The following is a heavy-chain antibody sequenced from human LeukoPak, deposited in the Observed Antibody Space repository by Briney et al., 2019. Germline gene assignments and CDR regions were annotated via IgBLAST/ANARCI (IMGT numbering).Heavy chain of an antibody. J-gene: IGHJ4*02. D-gene: IGHD3-9*01. CDR1: GGSFSGYY. CDR2: INHSGST. V-gene: IGHV4-34*01. CDR3: AKGGKYDILTGYRRSRLLGDF. Sequence: SETLSLTCAVYGGSFSGYYWSWIRQPPGKGLEWIGEINHSGSTNYNPSLKSRVTISVDTSKNQFSLKLSSVTAADTAVYYCAKGGKYDILTGYRRSRLLGDFWGQGTLVTVSS.